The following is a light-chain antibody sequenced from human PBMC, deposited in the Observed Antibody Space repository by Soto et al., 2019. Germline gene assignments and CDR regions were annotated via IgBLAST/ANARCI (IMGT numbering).Light chain of an antibody. CDR3: HSRA. J-gene: IGKJ5*01. CDR2: DAS. Sequence: DIQLTQTPSTLSASVGDEVTITCRASQTISRWLAWYQQKPGRAPKLLIYDASTLESGVPSRFSGSGSETEFTLTISRLQPDDFATYFCHSRAFGQGTGLEIK. V-gene: IGKV1-5*01. CDR1: QTISRW.